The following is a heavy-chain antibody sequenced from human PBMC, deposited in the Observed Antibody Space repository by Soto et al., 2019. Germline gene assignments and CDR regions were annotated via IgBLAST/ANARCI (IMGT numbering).Heavy chain of an antibody. D-gene: IGHD4-4*01. V-gene: IGHV4-59*01. Sequence: SETLSLTCTVSGGSISSYYWSWIRQPPGKGLEWIGYIYYSGSTNYNPSLKSRVTISVDTSKNQFSLKLSSVTAADTAVYYCARVMTTVQNYYYYGMDVWGQGTTVTVSS. CDR2: IYYSGST. CDR3: ARVMTTVQNYYYYGMDV. J-gene: IGHJ6*02. CDR1: GGSISSYY.